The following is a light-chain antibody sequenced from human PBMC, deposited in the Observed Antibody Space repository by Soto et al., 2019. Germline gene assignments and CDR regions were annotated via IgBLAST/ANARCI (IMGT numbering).Light chain of an antibody. V-gene: IGLV2-14*01. J-gene: IGLJ2*01. CDR1: SSDVGGYNY. CDR3: SSYTSSNTLV. Sequence: QLVLTQPASVSGSPGQSITISCTGTSSDVGGYNYVSWYQQHPDKAPKLMIHEVSNRPSGVSNRFSGSKSGNTASLTISGLQAEDEADYYCSSYTSSNTLVFGGGTKLTVL. CDR2: EVS.